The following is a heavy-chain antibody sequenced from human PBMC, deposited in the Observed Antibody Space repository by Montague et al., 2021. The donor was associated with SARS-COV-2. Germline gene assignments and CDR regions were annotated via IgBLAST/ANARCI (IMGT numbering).Heavy chain of an antibody. CDR2: IYDCGAV. CDR1: GGSITGYY. CDR3: VRDHPYGGPRGAYDI. D-gene: IGHD4-23*01. V-gene: IGHV4-59*01. Sequence: SETRSLTCTVSGGSITGYYWSWLRRSPGKGLEWIAYIYDCGAVNYNPSLVSRVTVSTGTSKNQLSLKVNSVTAADTAVYYCVRDHPYGGPRGAYDIWGQGTVVTVSS. J-gene: IGHJ3*02.